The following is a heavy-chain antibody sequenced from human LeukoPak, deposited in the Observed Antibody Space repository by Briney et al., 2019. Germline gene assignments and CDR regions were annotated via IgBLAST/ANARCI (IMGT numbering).Heavy chain of an antibody. J-gene: IGHJ4*02. CDR3: AKRRYDSSGHFDS. Sequence: GGSLRLSCAASGFTFRSYAMTWVRQAPGKGLEWVSAISGSGSYTNYADSVKGRFTISKDNSKNTLYMRMSSLRAEDTAVYYCAKRRYDSSGHFDSWGQGTLVTVSS. CDR1: GFTFRSYA. CDR2: ISGSGSYT. D-gene: IGHD3-22*01. V-gene: IGHV3-23*01.